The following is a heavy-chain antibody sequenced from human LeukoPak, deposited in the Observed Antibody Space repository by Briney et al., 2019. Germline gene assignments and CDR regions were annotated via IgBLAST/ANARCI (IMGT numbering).Heavy chain of an antibody. Sequence: GGSLRLSCAASGFTFSSYSMNWVRQAPGKGLEWVSSISSSSSYIYYADSVKGRFTISRDNAKSSLYLQMNSLRAEDTAVYYCARAYSSGWYSYWGQGTLVAVSS. V-gene: IGHV3-21*01. D-gene: IGHD6-19*01. CDR2: ISSSSSYI. CDR1: GFTFSSYS. J-gene: IGHJ4*02. CDR3: ARAYSSGWYSY.